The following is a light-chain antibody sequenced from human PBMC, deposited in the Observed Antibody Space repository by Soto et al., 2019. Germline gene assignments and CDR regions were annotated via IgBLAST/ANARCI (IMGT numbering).Light chain of an antibody. CDR2: DAS. CDR3: QQYHSYST. J-gene: IGKJ1*01. Sequence: DIQMTQSPSTLSASVGDRVTITCRASQSISSWLAWYQQKPGKAPKLRIYDASSLESGVPSRFSGSGSGTDFTLNIRSLQPDDFATYYCQQYHSYSTFGQGTKVEIK. CDR1: QSISSW. V-gene: IGKV1-5*01.